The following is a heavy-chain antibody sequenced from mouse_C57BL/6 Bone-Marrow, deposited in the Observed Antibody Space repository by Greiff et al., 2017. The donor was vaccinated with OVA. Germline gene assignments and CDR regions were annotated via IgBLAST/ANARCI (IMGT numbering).Heavy chain of an antibody. CDR2: ISDGGSYT. CDR1: GFTFSSYA. J-gene: IGHJ2*01. V-gene: IGHV5-4*01. CDR3: ARAGQLRSLDY. D-gene: IGHD3-2*02. Sequence: EVQLVESGGGLVKPGGSLKLSCAASGFTFSSYAMSWVRQTPEKRLEWVATISDGGSYTYYPDNVKGRFTISRDNAKNNLYLQMSHLKSEDTAMYYCARAGQLRSLDYWGQGTTLTVSS.